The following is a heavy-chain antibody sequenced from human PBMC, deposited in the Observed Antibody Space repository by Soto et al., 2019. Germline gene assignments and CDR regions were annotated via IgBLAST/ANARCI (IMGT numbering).Heavy chain of an antibody. CDR2: INAGNGNT. CDR1: GYTFTNYA. V-gene: IGHV1-3*01. CDR3: AREEGYIFGTNWFDS. J-gene: IGHJ5*01. D-gene: IGHD5-18*01. Sequence: ASVKVSCKASGYTFTNYAIHWVRQAPGQRLEWMGWINAGNGNTKYSHNFPGRVTITRDTSASTAYMELSSLRSEDTAVYYCAREEGYIFGTNWFDSWGQGTLVTVSS.